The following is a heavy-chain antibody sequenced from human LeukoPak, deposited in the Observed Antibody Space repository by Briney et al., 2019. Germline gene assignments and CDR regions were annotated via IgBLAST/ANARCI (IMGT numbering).Heavy chain of an antibody. CDR3: ARLIYNYYDSSAPFSVPDY. CDR1: GYSFTSYW. J-gene: IGHJ4*02. Sequence: GEPLQISCKAAGYSFTSYWNGCVRQMPGKGLEWMGISYPGGSDTKYSPSFQGQVTISADKSISTAYLQWSSLQASDTAMDYCARLIYNYYDSSAPFSVPDYWGQGTLVTVSS. V-gene: IGHV5-51*01. CDR2: SYPGGSDT. D-gene: IGHD3-22*01.